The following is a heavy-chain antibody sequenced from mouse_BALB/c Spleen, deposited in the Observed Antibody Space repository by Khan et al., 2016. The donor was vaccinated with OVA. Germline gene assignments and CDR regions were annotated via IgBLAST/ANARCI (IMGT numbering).Heavy chain of an antibody. D-gene: IGHD3-2*02. CDR1: GYIFTSYW. J-gene: IGHJ2*01. Sequence: QVQLKQSGAELVRPGASVKLSCKTSGYIFTSYWIHWVKQRSGQGLEWIARIYPGTDNTYYTEKVKERATLTADKSSRTAYMQLSSLKSEDSAVYFCAREEALCYFDIWGQGTTLTVSS. V-gene: IGHV1-76*01. CDR3: AREEALCYFDI. CDR2: IYPGTDNT.